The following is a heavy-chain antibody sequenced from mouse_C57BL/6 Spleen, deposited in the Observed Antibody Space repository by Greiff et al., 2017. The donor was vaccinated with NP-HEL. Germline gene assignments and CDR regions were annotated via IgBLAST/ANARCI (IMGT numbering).Heavy chain of an antibody. V-gene: IGHV1-15*01. CDR3: TRREVPTGKYFDV. CDR2: IDPETGGT. D-gene: IGHD4-1*02. J-gene: IGHJ1*03. Sequence: VQLQQSGAELVRPGASVTLSCKASGYTFTDYEMHWVKQTPVHGLEWIGAIDPETGGTAYNQKFKGKAILTADKSSSTAYMELRSLTSEDSAVYYCTRREVPTGKYFDVWGTGTTVTVSS. CDR1: GYTFTDYE.